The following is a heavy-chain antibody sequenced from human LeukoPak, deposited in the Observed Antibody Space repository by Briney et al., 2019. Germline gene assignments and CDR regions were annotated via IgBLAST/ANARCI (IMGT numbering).Heavy chain of an antibody. J-gene: IGHJ4*02. D-gene: IGHD5-24*01. CDR3: ASSRDGYNTIEN. CDR2: INPSGGST. CDR1: GYTFTSYY. Sequence: ASVKVSCKASGYTFTSYYMHWVRQAPGQGLEWMGIINPSGGSTSYAQKFQGRVTMTRDTSTSTVYMELSSLRSEDSAVYYCASSRDGYNTIENWGQGTLVTVSS. V-gene: IGHV1-46*01.